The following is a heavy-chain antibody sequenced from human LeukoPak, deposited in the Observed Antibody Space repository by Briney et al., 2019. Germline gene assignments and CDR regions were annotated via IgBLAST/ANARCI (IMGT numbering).Heavy chain of an antibody. CDR2: ISAYNGNT. V-gene: IGHV1-18*01. Sequence: ASVKVSCKASGYTFTSYGISWVRQAPRQGLEWMGWISAYNGNTNYAQKLQGRVTMTTATSTSTAYMELRSLRSDDTAVYYCARERYSSSAYGMDVWGQGTTVTVSS. J-gene: IGHJ6*02. D-gene: IGHD6-6*01. CDR3: ARERYSSSAYGMDV. CDR1: GYTFTSYG.